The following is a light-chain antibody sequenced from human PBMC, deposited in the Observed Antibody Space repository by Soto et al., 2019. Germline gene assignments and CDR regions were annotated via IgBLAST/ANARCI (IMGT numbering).Light chain of an antibody. J-gene: IGKJ4*01. Sequence: EIVLTQSPATLSLSPGERATLSCRASQSVSSYLAWYQQKPGQAPRLLIYDASNRATGIPARFSGSGSGTDLTLTISSLEPEDFAVYYWQQRSNWLTFGGGTKVDIK. CDR2: DAS. CDR1: QSVSSY. CDR3: QQRSNWLT. V-gene: IGKV3-11*01.